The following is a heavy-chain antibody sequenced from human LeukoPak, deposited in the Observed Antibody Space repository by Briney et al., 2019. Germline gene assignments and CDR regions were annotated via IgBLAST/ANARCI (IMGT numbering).Heavy chain of an antibody. Sequence: GGSLRLSCAASGFTFDDYVMSWVRQAPGRGLEWVSGINWNGSSTGYADSVKGRFTISRDNAKNSLYLQMNSLRAEDTAFYYCARDEGGTTTREVWFVYWGQGTLVTVSS. J-gene: IGHJ4*02. CDR2: INWNGSST. V-gene: IGHV3-20*04. CDR1: GFTFDDYV. CDR3: ARDEGGTTTREVWFVY. D-gene: IGHD1-26*01.